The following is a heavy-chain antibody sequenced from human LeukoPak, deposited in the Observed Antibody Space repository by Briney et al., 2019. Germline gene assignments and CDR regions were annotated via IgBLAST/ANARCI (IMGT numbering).Heavy chain of an antibody. CDR1: GYTFTSYY. CDR3: ARESSSGWGGYFDY. CDR2: INPSGGST. Sequence: ASEKVSCKASGYTFTSYYMHWVRQAPVQGLEWMGVINPSGGSTSYAQKFQGRVTMTRDTSTSTVYMELSSLRSEDTAVYYCARESSSGWGGYFDYWGQGTLVTVSS. J-gene: IGHJ4*02. V-gene: IGHV1-46*01. D-gene: IGHD6-19*01.